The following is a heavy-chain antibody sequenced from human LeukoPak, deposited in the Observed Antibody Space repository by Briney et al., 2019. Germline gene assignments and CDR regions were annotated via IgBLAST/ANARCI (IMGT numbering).Heavy chain of an antibody. Sequence: SETLSLTCTVSGGSISSYYWSWIRQPPGKGLEWIGYIYYSGSTNYNPSLKSRVTISVDTSKNQFSLKLSSVTAADTAVYYCARAGLNFWSGPAVNYFDYWGQGTLVTVSS. V-gene: IGHV4-59*12. CDR1: GGSISSYY. CDR2: IYYSGST. CDR3: ARAGLNFWSGPAVNYFDY. J-gene: IGHJ4*02. D-gene: IGHD3-3*01.